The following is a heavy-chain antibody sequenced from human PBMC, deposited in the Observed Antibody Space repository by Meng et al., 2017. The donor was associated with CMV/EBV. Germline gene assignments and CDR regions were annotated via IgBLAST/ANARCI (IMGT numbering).Heavy chain of an antibody. CDR2: IIPIFGTA. CDR3: AREGALAYFDY. V-gene: IGHV1-69*12. J-gene: IGHJ4*02. CDR1: GGTFSSYA. D-gene: IGHD5-12*01. Sequence: VRLVRSGAEGKKLGSSVKVSCKASGGTFSSYAISWVRQAPGQGLEWMRGIIPIFGTANYAQKFQGSVTITADESTSTAYMELSSLRSEDTAVYYCAREGALAYFDYWGQGTLVTVSS.